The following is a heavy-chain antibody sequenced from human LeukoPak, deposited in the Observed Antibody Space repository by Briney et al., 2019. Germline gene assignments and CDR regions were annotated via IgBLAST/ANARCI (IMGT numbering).Heavy chain of an antibody. CDR2: IYYSGST. V-gene: IGHV4-59*01. J-gene: IGHJ4*02. Sequence: PSETLSLTCTVSGGSISSYYGSWIRQPPGKGLEWIGYIYYSGSTNYNPSLKSRVTISVDTSKNQFSLKLSSVTAADTAVYYCARGNGYSYGLNFDYWGQGTLVTVSS. CDR1: GGSISSYY. D-gene: IGHD5-18*01. CDR3: ARGNGYSYGLNFDY.